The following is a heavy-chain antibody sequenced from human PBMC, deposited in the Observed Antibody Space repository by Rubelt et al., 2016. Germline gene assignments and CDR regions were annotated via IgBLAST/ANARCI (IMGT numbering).Heavy chain of an antibody. J-gene: IGHJ4*02. CDR3: VRSVDNGGNSGDY. CDR1: GFTFSDHC. V-gene: IGHV3-7*01. D-gene: IGHD4-23*01. CDR2: INQDGSEK. Sequence: GGSLRLSCAASGFTFSDHCMSWVRQAPGKGLEWVANINQDGSEKKYVDSVKGRFTISRDNARNSLFLQMNSLRAEDTAVYYCVRSVDNGGNSGDYWGQGTLVTVSS.